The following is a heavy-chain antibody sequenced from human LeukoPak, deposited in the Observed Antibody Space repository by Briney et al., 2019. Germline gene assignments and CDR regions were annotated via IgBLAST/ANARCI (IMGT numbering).Heavy chain of an antibody. Sequence: GGSLRLSCAASGFTFSNYNMNWVRQAPGKGLEWVAYITLSRTTIYYADSVKGRFTISRDNAKNSLSLQMNGLRDEDTAVYYCARETPGSSSWTAFDFWGQGTLVTVSS. CDR1: GFTFSNYN. D-gene: IGHD6-13*01. CDR2: ITLSRTTI. CDR3: ARETPGSSSWTAFDF. V-gene: IGHV3-48*02. J-gene: IGHJ4*02.